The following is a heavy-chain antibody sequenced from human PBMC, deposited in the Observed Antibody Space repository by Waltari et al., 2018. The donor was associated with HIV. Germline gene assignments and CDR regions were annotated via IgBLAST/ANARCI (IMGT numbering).Heavy chain of an antibody. D-gene: IGHD3-9*01. CDR1: RDNFRRPA. CDR3: ATNIWSEEYRFDY. J-gene: IGHJ4*02. CDR2: ILLIFGTP. Sequence: QVPLVQSGAEGKRPGSSVKVSCKTSRDNFRRPASNWVRHAPGQGLEWMGGILLIFGTPTYAQNFQGRITITADESTSTAFMELTRLTFDDTAVYYCATNIWSEEYRFDYWGQGTPVTVSS. V-gene: IGHV1-69*01.